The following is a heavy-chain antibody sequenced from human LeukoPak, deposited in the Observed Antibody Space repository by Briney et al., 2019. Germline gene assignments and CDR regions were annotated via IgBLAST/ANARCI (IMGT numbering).Heavy chain of an antibody. CDR2: ITARGGST. CDR1: GFTFSNSA. Sequence: GGSLRLSCAASGFTFSNSAMSWVRQAPGKGLDWVSTITARGGSTYHADSVQGRLTVSRDNSKNTLYLQMNSLRAEDTTVYYCAKENDWPYYIDYWGQGALVTVSS. J-gene: IGHJ4*02. CDR3: AKENDWPYYIDY. V-gene: IGHV3-23*01. D-gene: IGHD1-1*01.